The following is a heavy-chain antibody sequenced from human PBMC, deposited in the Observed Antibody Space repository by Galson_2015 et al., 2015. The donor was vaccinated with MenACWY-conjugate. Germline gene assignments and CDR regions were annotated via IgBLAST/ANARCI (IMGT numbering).Heavy chain of an antibody. D-gene: IGHD3-22*01. CDR1: GFTFSKCA. V-gene: IGHV3-23*01. CDR2: ISASGGDI. J-gene: IGHJ3*02. Sequence: SLRLSCAASGFTFSKCAMSWVRQAPGKRLEWVSGISASGGDIDYADSVKGRFTISRDNSKNTVYLQMNSLRVEDTAVYHCAKGANYYDSSGKRYDAFDIWGQGTMVTVSS. CDR3: AKGANYYDSSGKRYDAFDI.